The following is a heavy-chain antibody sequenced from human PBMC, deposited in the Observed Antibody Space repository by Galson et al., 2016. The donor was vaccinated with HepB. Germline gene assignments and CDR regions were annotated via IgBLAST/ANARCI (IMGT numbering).Heavy chain of an antibody. CDR2: IYYSGSA. CDR3: ARGRDLHNDFDS. D-gene: IGHD1-1*01. V-gene: IGHV4-31*03. Sequence: TLSLTCTVSGGSISSGDYYWTWIRQHPGTGLEWIGYIYYSGSAYYNPSLESRVTISVDTSKNQLSLKLGSVTVADTAVYYCARGRDLHNDFDSWGQGTLVTVSS. J-gene: IGHJ4*02. CDR1: GGSISSGDYY.